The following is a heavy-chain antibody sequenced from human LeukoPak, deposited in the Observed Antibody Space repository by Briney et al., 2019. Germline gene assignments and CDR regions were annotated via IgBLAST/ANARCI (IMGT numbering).Heavy chain of an antibody. CDR1: DFTFTTYA. J-gene: IGHJ4*02. CDR2: ISGGGDIT. D-gene: IGHD4-17*01. V-gene: IGHV3-23*01. CDR3: AKDDYGDYGDGY. Sequence: GRSLRLSCAASDFTFTTYAMTWVRQAPGKGLEWVSSISGGGDITYYTDSVKGRFTISRDNSKNTLYMEMKSLRAEDTAVYYCAKDDYGDYGDGYWGQGTLVTVSS.